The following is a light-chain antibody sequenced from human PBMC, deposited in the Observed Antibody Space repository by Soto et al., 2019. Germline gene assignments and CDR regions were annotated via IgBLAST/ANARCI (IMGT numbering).Light chain of an antibody. CDR3: CSYAGTYTQWV. Sequence: QSALTQPRSVSGSPGQSVTVSCTGTSSDVGAYNYVSWYQQHPGKAPKLMIYDVSKRPSGVPDRFSGSKSGNTASLTVSGLQAEDEADYSCCSYAGTYTQWVFGGGTKLTVL. J-gene: IGLJ3*02. CDR2: DVS. CDR1: SSDVGAYNY. V-gene: IGLV2-11*01.